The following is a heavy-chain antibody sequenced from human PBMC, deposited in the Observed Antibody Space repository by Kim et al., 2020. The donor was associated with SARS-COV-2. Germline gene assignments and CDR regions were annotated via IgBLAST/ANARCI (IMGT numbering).Heavy chain of an antibody. CDR3: ATGGSGSYYIGFDY. D-gene: IGHD3-10*01. V-gene: IGHV1-24*01. Sequence: AQKFQGRVTMTEDTSTDTAYMELSSLRSEDTAVYYCATGGSGSYYIGFDYWGQGTLVTVSS. J-gene: IGHJ4*02.